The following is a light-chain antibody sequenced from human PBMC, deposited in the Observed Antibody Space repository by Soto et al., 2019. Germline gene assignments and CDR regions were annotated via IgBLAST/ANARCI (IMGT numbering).Light chain of an antibody. J-gene: IGLJ2*01. CDR3: VAWDDSLSGPV. CDR2: RNS. V-gene: IGLV1-47*01. CDR1: SSNVGSNY. Sequence: QSVLTQSPSASGTPGQRVTMSCSGSSSNVGSNYVYWYHQLPGTAPKLLIYRNSQRPSGVPDRFSGSKSGTSASLAISGLRSEDEADYYCVAWDDSLSGPVFGGGTKLTVL.